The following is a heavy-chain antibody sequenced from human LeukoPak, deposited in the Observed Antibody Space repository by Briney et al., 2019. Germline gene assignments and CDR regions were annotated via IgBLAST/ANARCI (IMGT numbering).Heavy chain of an antibody. J-gene: IGHJ4*02. CDR1: GFSFNSYT. CDR3: ARDPTVSVPDYFDY. CDR2: ISYDGGLQ. V-gene: IGHV3-30-3*01. Sequence: GRSLRLSCAASGFSFNSYTMHWVRQSPDKGLEWVAVISYDGGLQFYGDSVKGRFIISSDNSRNTLYLQMNSLGPEDTAVYYCARDPTVSVPDYFDYWGQGILVTVSS. D-gene: IGHD4-11*01.